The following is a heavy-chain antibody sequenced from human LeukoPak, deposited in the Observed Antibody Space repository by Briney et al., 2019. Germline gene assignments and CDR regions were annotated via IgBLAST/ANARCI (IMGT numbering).Heavy chain of an antibody. V-gene: IGHV1-69*13. CDR2: IIPIFGTA. Sequence: SVKVSCKASGGTFSSYAISWVRQAPGQGLEWMGGIIPIFGTANYAQKFQGRVTITADESTSTAYMELSSLRSEDTAVYYCARVSTYYDFWGGYSDPLDYWGQGTLVTVSS. CDR1: GGTFSSYA. CDR3: ARVSTYYDFWGGYSDPLDY. D-gene: IGHD3-3*01. J-gene: IGHJ4*02.